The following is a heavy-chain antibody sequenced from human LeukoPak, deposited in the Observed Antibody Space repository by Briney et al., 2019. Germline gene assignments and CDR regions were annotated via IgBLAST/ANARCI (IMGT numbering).Heavy chain of an antibody. V-gene: IGHV4-34*01. CDR3: ARDSRSSYYYDSSGYSVLLDY. D-gene: IGHD3-22*01. Sequence: SETLSLTCAIYGGSFSGYYWSWIRQPPGKGLEWIGEINHSGSTKYNPSLKSRVTISVDTSKNQFSLKLSSVTAADTAVYYCARDSRSSYYYDSSGYSVLLDYWGQGTLVTVSS. CDR1: GGSFSGYY. J-gene: IGHJ4*02. CDR2: INHSGST.